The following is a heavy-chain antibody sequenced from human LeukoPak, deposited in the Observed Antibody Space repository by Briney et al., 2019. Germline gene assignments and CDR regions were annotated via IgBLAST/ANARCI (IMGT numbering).Heavy chain of an antibody. CDR1: GYTFTSYG. V-gene: IGHV1-2*02. Sequence: ASVKVSCKASGYTFTSYGISWVRQAPGQGLEWMGWINPNSGGTNYAQKFQGRVTMTRDTSISTAYMELSRLRSDDTAVYYCARRGYYYYYYMDVWGKGTTVTVSS. CDR3: ARRGYYYYYYMDV. CDR2: INPNSGGT. J-gene: IGHJ6*03.